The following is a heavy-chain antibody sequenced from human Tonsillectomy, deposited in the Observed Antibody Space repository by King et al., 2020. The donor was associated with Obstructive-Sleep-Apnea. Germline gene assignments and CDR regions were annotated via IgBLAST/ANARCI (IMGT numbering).Heavy chain of an antibody. Sequence: VQLVESGGGVVQPGRSLRLSCAASGFTFSSYAMHWVRQAPGKGLEWVAVISYDGSNKYYADSVKGRFTLSRDNSKNTLYLQMKSLRAEDTAVYYCARDQAVAGTKGDLDYWGQGTLVTVSS. V-gene: IGHV3-30*04. CDR2: ISYDGSNK. CDR1: GFTFSSYA. CDR3: ARDQAVAGTKGDLDY. J-gene: IGHJ4*02. D-gene: IGHD6-19*01.